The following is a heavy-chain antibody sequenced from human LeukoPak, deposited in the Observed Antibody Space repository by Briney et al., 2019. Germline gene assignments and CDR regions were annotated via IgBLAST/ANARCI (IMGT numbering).Heavy chain of an antibody. CDR2: IYYSGST. D-gene: IGHD3-10*01. Sequence: PSETLSHTCTVSGGSISSYYWSWIRQPPGKGLEWIGYIYYSGSTNYNPSLKSRVTISVDTSKNQFSLKLSSVTAADTAVYYCARDGDAGDYFDYWGQGTLVTVSS. V-gene: IGHV4-59*12. J-gene: IGHJ4*02. CDR1: GGSISSYY. CDR3: ARDGDAGDYFDY.